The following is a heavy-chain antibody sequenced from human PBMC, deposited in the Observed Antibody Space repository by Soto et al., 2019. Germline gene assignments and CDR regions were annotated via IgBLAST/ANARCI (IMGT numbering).Heavy chain of an antibody. V-gene: IGHV3-30-3*01. Sequence: PGGSLRLSCAASGFTFSSYAMHWVRQAPGKGLEWVAVISYDGSNKYYADSVKGRFTISRDNSKNTLYLQMNSLRAEDTAVYYCARDRRFLEWLFLMDVWGQGTTVTVSS. CDR1: GFTFSSYA. CDR3: ARDRRFLEWLFLMDV. CDR2: ISYDGSNK. D-gene: IGHD3-3*01. J-gene: IGHJ6*02.